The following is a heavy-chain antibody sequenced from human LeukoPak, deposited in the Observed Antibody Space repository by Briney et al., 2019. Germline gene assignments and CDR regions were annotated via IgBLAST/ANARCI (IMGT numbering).Heavy chain of an antibody. V-gene: IGHV1-8*01. D-gene: IGHD3-22*01. J-gene: IGHJ4*02. CDR1: GYTFTSYD. CDR2: MNPNSGNT. CDR3: ARGGYYDSSGYYPDPFDY. Sequence: ASVKVSCKASGYTFTSYDINWVRQATGQGLEWMGWMNPNSGNTGYAQKFQGRVTMTRNTSISTAYMELSSLRSEDTAVYYCARGGYYDSSGYYPDPFDYWGQGTLVTVSS.